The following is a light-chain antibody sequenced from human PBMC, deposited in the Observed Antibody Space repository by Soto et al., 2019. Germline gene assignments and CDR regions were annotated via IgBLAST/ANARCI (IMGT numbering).Light chain of an antibody. CDR2: DAS. J-gene: IGKJ4*01. V-gene: IGKV3-11*01. CDR1: ESIDNY. Sequence: EVVLPQSPATLSLSPGERATLSCRASESIDNYLAWYPQKLGQAPKLLIYDASHRAIGIPVRFSGDGSGTDCTLTISSLEPEDFAVYNCQWRSDWPPPLTCGGGTKVASK. CDR3: QWRSDWPPPLT.